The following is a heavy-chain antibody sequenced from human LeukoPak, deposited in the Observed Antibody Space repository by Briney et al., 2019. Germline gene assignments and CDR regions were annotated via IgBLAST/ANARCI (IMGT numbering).Heavy chain of an antibody. CDR3: AREAYYYDSSGYRAFDI. D-gene: IGHD3-22*01. CDR1: GYSISSGYY. J-gene: IGHJ3*02. V-gene: IGHV4-38-2*02. CDR2: LYHSSST. Sequence: SETLSLTCTVSGYSISSGYYWGWIRQPPGKGLEWIGSLYHSSSTYYNPSLKSRVTISTDTSKNQFSLKVSSVTAADTAVYYCAREAYYYDSSGYRAFDIWGQGTMVTVSS.